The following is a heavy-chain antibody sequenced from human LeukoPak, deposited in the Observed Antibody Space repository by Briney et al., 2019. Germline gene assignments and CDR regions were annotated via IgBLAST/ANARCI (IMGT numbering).Heavy chain of an antibody. J-gene: IGHJ4*02. CDR3: AKDLRGTYSAGLEY. D-gene: IGHD1-26*01. V-gene: IGHV3-30*02. CDR1: GFTFSSYG. Sequence: PGGSLRLSCAASGFTFSSYGMHWVRQAPGKGLEWVAFIRYDGSNKYYADSVKGRLTTSRDNSKNTLYLQMNSLRAEDTAIYYCAKDLRGTYSAGLEYWGQGTLVTVSS. CDR2: IRYDGSNK.